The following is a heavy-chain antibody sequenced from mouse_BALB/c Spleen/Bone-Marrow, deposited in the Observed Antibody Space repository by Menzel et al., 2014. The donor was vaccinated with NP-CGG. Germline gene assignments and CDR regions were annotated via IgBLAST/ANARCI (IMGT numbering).Heavy chain of an antibody. CDR2: IDPASDNT. Sequence: EVMLVESGAELVKPGASVKLSCTASGFNITDPYIHWVKQRPGQGLDWIGRIDPASDNTQYDPKFQGKATLTADTSSNTAYLQLRSLTSEDTAVYYCASLTGHFDYWGQGTILTGAS. CDR3: ASLTGHFDY. J-gene: IGHJ2*01. D-gene: IGHD4-1*01. CDR1: GFNITDPY. V-gene: IGHV14-3*02.